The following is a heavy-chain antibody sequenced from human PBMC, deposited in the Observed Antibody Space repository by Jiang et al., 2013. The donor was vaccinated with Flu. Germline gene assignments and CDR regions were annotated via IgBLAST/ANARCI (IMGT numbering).Heavy chain of an antibody. Sequence: GAEVKKPGESLKISCKGSGYKFTTYWIGWVRQMPGKGLEWMGIIHPTDSDIKYSPSFQGQVTISVDKSISTAYLQWSSLKASDSAMYYCARLPGGAAGNYHYGTDVWGQGTTVTVSS. J-gene: IGHJ6*02. CDR1: GYKFTTYW. V-gene: IGHV5-51*01. CDR3: ARLPGGAAGNYHYGTDV. CDR2: IHPTDSDI. D-gene: IGHD1-26*01.